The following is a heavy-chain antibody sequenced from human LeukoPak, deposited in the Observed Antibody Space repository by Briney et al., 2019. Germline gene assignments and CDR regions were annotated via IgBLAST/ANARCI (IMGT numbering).Heavy chain of an antibody. Sequence: GASVKVSCKVSGYTLADLSTYWVRQAPGKGLEWMGGFDPDGDTIYAQKFQGRFTMTEDTSTDTAYMELSSLRSDDTAIYYCASSDYFSYWGQGTLVTVSS. J-gene: IGHJ4*02. CDR2: FDPDGDT. CDR1: GYTLADLS. CDR3: ASSDYFSY. V-gene: IGHV1-24*01.